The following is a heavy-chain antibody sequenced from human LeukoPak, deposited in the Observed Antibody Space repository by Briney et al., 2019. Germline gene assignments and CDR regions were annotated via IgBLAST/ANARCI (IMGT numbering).Heavy chain of an antibody. CDR1: GGSISSSSYY. CDR2: IYYSGST. CDR3: ARHLSGWYWYYFDY. J-gene: IGHJ4*02. V-gene: IGHV4-39*01. D-gene: IGHD6-19*01. Sequence: PSETLSLTCTVSGGSISSSSYYWGWIRQPPGKGLEWIGSIYYSGSTYYNPSLKSRVTISVDTSKNQFSLKLSSVTAADTAVYYCARHLSGWYWYYFDYWGQGTLVTVSS.